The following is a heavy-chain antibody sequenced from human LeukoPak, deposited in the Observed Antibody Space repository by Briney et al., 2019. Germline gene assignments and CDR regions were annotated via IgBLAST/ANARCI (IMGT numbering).Heavy chain of an antibody. CDR3: ARLSVRGVTFDY. Sequence: PGGSLRLSCAASGFTFSSYAMRWVRQAPGKGLEWVSSISSSSSYIYYADSVKGRFTISRDNAKNSLYLQMNSLRAEDTAVYYCARLSVRGVTFDYWGQGTLVTVSS. V-gene: IGHV3-21*01. CDR2: ISSSSSYI. J-gene: IGHJ4*02. CDR1: GFTFSSYA. D-gene: IGHD3-10*01.